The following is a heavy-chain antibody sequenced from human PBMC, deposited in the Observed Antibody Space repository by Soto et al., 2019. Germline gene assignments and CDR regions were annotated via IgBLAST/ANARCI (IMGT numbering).Heavy chain of an antibody. Sequence: SETLSLTCTVSGGSITSSSYYWGWIRRPPGKGLEWIGSIYYSGSTYYNPSLKSRVTISVDTSKNQFSLKLSSVTAADTAVYYCATQEVGGTYVYTFDPWGQGTLVTVSS. V-gene: IGHV4-39*01. CDR2: IYYSGST. CDR1: GGSITSSSYY. CDR3: ATQEVGGTYVYTFDP. D-gene: IGHD1-26*01. J-gene: IGHJ5*02.